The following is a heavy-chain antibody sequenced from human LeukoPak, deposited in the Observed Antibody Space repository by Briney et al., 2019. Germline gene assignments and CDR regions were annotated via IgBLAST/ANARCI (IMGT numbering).Heavy chain of an antibody. CDR3: ARHGCSSTSCYRGWFDP. D-gene: IGHD2-2*01. CDR1: GGSISSSSYY. V-gene: IGHV4-39*01. CDR2: NYYSGST. Sequence: PSETLSLTCTVSGGSISSSSYYWRWIRQPPGKGRVCIGSNYYSGSTYYNPSLKSRVTISVDTSKNQFSLKLSSVTAADTAVYYCARHGCSSTSCYRGWFDPWGQGTLVTVSS. J-gene: IGHJ5*02.